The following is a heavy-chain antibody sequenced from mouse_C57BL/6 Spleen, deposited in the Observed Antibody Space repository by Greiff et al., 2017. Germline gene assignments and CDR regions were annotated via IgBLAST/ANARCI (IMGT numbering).Heavy chain of an antibody. Sequence: EVQLVESGGDLVKPGGSLKLSCAASGFTFSSYGMSWVRQTPDKRLEWVATISSGGSYTYYPDSVKGRFTISRDNAKNTLYLQMSSLKSEDTAMYYCARRNYGPTGFAYWGQGTLVTVSA. V-gene: IGHV5-6*01. CDR2: ISSGGSYT. D-gene: IGHD1-1*01. J-gene: IGHJ3*01. CDR1: GFTFSSYG. CDR3: ARRNYGPTGFAY.